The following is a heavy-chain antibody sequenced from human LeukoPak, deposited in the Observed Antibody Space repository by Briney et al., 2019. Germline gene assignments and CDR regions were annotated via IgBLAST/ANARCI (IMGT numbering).Heavy chain of an antibody. D-gene: IGHD3-10*01. CDR2: IPYDGSNK. CDR1: GFTFSSYA. Sequence: QPGRSLRLSCAASGFTFSSYAMHWVRRAPGKGLEWVAVIPYDGSNKYYADSVKGRFTISRDNSKNTLYLQMNSLRAEDTAVYYCARSTMVRGVIFDYWGQGTLVTVSS. J-gene: IGHJ4*02. V-gene: IGHV3-30*04. CDR3: ARSTMVRGVIFDY.